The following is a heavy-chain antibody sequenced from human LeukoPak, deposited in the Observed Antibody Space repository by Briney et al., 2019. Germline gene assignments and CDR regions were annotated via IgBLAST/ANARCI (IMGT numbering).Heavy chain of an antibody. D-gene: IGHD4-17*01. CDR1: GYTFTGYY. J-gene: IGHJ4*02. Sequence: ASVKVSCKASGYTFTGYYMHWVRQAPRQGLEWMGWINPNSGGTNYAQKFQGRVTMTRDTSISTAYMELSRLRSDDTAVYYCARDPEYDYGGNGDYWGQGTLVTVSS. CDR3: ARDPEYDYGGNGDY. CDR2: INPNSGGT. V-gene: IGHV1-2*02.